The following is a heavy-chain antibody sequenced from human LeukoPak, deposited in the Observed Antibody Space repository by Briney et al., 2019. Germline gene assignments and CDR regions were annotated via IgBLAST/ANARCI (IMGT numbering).Heavy chain of an antibody. CDR3: ARDQPSCSGPSCYTYYYYGMDV. D-gene: IGHD2-2*02. V-gene: IGHV1-18*01. J-gene: IGHJ6*02. Sequence: GASVKVSCKASGYTFTSYGFSWVRQAPGQGLEWLGWIGASNGYTNYAQKVQGRVTLTTDTSTSTAYMELRSLRSDDTAVYYYARDQPSCSGPSCYTYYYYGMDVWGQGTTVTVSS. CDR2: IGASNGYT. CDR1: GYTFTSYG.